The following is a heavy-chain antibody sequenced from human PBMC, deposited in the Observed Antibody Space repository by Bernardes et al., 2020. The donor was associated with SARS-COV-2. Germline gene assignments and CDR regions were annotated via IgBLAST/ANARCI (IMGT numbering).Heavy chain of an antibody. CDR1: GYSFTSYW. Sequence: GESRKISCKGSGYSFTSYWISWVRQMPGKGLEWMGRIDPSDSYTNYSPSFQGHVTISADKSISTAYLQWSSLKASDTAMYYCARSSGGPYYYYGMDVWGQGTTVTVSS. CDR3: ARSSGGPYYYYGMDV. CDR2: IDPSDSYT. V-gene: IGHV5-10-1*01. D-gene: IGHD6-25*01. J-gene: IGHJ6*02.